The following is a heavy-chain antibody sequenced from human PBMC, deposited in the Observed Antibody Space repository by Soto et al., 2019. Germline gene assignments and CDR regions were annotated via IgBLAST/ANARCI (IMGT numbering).Heavy chain of an antibody. Sequence: QVQLVQSGAEMKKPGSSVTVSCKASVGTFSSFSINWVRQAPGQGLEWMGGIIPILTTADYAQKFQDRVTITADVPTTTVYMTLRSLRSDDTAIYSCAKYQRLSGMQIWGQGTTVTVSS. CDR1: VGTFSSFS. CDR2: IIPILTTA. J-gene: IGHJ6*02. D-gene: IGHD3-16*02. V-gene: IGHV1-69*12. CDR3: AKYQRLSGMQI.